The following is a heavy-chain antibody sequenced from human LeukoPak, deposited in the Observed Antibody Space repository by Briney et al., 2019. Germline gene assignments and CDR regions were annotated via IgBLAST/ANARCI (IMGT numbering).Heavy chain of an antibody. CDR3: ARVSSSSWHYYYYGMAV. V-gene: IGHV1-69*05. Sequence: GASVKVSCKTSGGTFTNYAISWVRQAPGQGLEWMGGMIPIFDTPNYAQKCQGRVTITTDTSMSTAYMELRSLRSEDTAVYYCARVSSSSWHYYYYGMAVWGQGTTVTVSS. CDR1: GGTFTNYA. J-gene: IGHJ6*02. D-gene: IGHD6-13*01. CDR2: MIPIFDTP.